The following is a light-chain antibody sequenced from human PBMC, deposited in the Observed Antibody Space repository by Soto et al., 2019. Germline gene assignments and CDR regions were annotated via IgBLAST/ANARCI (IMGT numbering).Light chain of an antibody. CDR1: QGISSY. CDR3: QQYNSYPT. Sequence: AIRMTQSPSSFSASTGDRVTITCRASQGISSYLAWYQQKPGKAPKLLIYDASNLESGVPSRFSGSGSGTEFTLTISSLQPDDFATYYCQQYNSYPTFGQGTKVDIK. CDR2: DAS. J-gene: IGKJ1*01. V-gene: IGKV1-8*01.